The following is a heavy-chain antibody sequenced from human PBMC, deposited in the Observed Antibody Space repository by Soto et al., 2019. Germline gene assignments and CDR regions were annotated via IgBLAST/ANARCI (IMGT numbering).Heavy chain of an antibody. CDR3: ARQQEGWILHFDY. Sequence: QVQLQESGPGLVRPSETLSLTCTVSGGSISGYYWSWIRQPPGKGLEWIGYIDSGGNTNYNPSLKSRLTISVDTSKNHFSLKLSSVTAADTAVYYCARQQEGWILHFDYWGRGTLVTVSS. CDR2: IDSGGNT. J-gene: IGHJ4*02. D-gene: IGHD5-18*01. V-gene: IGHV4-59*08. CDR1: GGSISGYY.